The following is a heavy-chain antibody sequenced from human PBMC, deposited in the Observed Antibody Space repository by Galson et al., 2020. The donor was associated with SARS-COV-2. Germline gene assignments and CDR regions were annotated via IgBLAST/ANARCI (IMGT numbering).Heavy chain of an antibody. CDR2: IFGSGDST. CDR1: GFTFSSYA. J-gene: IGHJ5*01. D-gene: IGHD6-13*01. V-gene: IGHV3-23*01. CDR3: AKRGDYSNSYAVDFDS. Sequence: GESLKISCAASGFTFSSYAMSWVRQAPGKGLEWVSTIFGSGDSTNYADSVKGRFTISRDHSKNTVYLQMNSLRVDDTAVYYCAKRGDYSNSYAVDFDSWGQGTLVTVSS.